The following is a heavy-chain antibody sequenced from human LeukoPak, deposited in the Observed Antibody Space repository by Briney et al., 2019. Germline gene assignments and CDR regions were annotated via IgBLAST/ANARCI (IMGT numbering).Heavy chain of an antibody. Sequence: SETLSLTCTVSGGSISSYYWSWIRQPAGKGLEWIGRIYTSGSTNYNPSLKSRVTMSVDTSNNQFSLKLSSVTAADTAVYYCARVVRYSYGYGYYYYYMDVWAKGPRSPSP. CDR3: ARVVRYSYGYGYYYYYMDV. CDR1: GGSISSYY. CDR2: IYTSGST. J-gene: IGHJ6*03. V-gene: IGHV4-4*07. D-gene: IGHD5-18*01.